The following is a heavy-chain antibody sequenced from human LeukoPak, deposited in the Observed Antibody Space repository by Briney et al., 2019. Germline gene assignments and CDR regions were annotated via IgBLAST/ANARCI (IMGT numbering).Heavy chain of an antibody. CDR2: ISRSGGST. D-gene: IGHD3-22*01. V-gene: IGHV3-23*01. CDR1: GFTFSSYA. J-gene: IGHJ4*02. Sequence: GGSLRLSCAASGFTFSSYAMSWVRQAPGKGLEWVAVISRSGGSTYYADSVKGRFTISRDNSKNTLYLQMNSLRAEDTAVYYCAKGSNDYDSSGHYWGQGTLVTVSS. CDR3: AKGSNDYDSSGHY.